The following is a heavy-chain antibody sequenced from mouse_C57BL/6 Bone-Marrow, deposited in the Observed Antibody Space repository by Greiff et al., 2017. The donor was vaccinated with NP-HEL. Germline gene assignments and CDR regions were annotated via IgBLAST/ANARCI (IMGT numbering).Heavy chain of an antibody. V-gene: IGHV5-2*01. J-gene: IGHJ2*01. D-gene: IGHD2-3*01. CDR3: ARRKGYYDGYPDY. Sequence: EVMLVESGGGLVQPGESLKLSCESNEYEFPSHDMSWVRKTPEKRLELVAAINSDGGSTYYPDTMERRFIISRDNTKKTLYLQMSRLRSEDTALYYCARRKGYYDGYPDYWGQGTTLTVSS. CDR2: INSDGGST. CDR1: EYEFPSHD.